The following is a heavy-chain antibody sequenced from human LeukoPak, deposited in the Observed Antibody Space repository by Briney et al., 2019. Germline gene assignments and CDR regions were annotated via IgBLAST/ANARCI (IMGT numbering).Heavy chain of an antibody. CDR2: ISAYNGNT. CDR1: GYTFTSYG. CDR3: ARDRGYGDNRGAFDI. Sequence: ASVEVSCKASGYTFTSYGISWVRQAPGQGLEWMGWISAYNGNTNYAQKLQGRVTMTTDTSTSTAYMELRSLRSDDTAVYYCARDRGYGDNRGAFDILGQGTKVNVFS. D-gene: IGHD4-17*01. J-gene: IGHJ3*02. V-gene: IGHV1-18*04.